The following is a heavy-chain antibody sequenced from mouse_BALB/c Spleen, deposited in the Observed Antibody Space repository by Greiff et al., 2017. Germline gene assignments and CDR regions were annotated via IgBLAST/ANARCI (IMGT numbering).Heavy chain of an antibody. J-gene: IGHJ4*01. D-gene: IGHD2-3*01. CDR3: TRWYDGYPYAMDY. CDR1: GYTFTSYW. V-gene: IGHV1S81*02. CDR2: INPSNGRT. Sequence: QVQLQQPGAELVKPGASVKLSCKASGYTFTSYWMHWVKQRPGQGLEWIGEINPSNGRTNYNEKFKSKATLTVDKSSSTAYMQLSSLTSEDSAVYYCTRWYDGYPYAMDYWGQGTSVTVSS.